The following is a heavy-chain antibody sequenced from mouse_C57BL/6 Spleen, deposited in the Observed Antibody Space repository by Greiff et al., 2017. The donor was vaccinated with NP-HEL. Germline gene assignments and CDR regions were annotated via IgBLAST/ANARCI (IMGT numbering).Heavy chain of an antibody. CDR3: ARRGYYGSPHYFDY. V-gene: IGHV1-80*01. CDR1: GYAFSSYW. CDR2: IYPGDGDT. D-gene: IGHD1-1*01. Sequence: QVQLQQSGAELVKPGASVKISCKASGYAFSSYWMNWVKQRPGKGLEWIGQIYPGDGDTNYNGKFKGKATLTADKSSSTAYMQLSSLTSEDSAVYFCARRGYYGSPHYFDYWGQGTTLTVSS. J-gene: IGHJ2*01.